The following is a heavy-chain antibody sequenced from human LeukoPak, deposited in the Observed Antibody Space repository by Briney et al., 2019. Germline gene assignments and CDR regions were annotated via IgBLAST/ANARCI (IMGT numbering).Heavy chain of an antibody. D-gene: IGHD4-23*01. J-gene: IGHJ2*01. CDR1: RFTFSTYS. Sequence: GGSLRLSCAASRFTFSTYSMNWVRQAPGKGLEWLSVIYRGGNTYYAASVKGRFTISRDNSKNTLYLQMNGLRDEDTAVYYCATRREVPLRWWSFDLWGRGTLVTVSS. CDR2: IYRGGNT. V-gene: IGHV3-53*01. CDR3: ATRREVPLRWWSFDL.